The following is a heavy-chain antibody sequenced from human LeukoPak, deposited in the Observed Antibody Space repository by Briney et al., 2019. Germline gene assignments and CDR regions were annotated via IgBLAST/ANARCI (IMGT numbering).Heavy chain of an antibody. CDR3: AAGTSGTYWYFDL. CDR2: IVVGSGNT. J-gene: IGHJ2*01. Sequence: GASAKVSCKASGFTFTSSAMQWVRQARGQRLEWIGWIVVGSGNTNYAQKFRERVTITRDMSTSTAYMELSSLRSEDTAVYYCAAGTSGTYWYFDLWGRGTLVTVSS. D-gene: IGHD1-1*01. V-gene: IGHV1-58*02. CDR1: GFTFTSSA.